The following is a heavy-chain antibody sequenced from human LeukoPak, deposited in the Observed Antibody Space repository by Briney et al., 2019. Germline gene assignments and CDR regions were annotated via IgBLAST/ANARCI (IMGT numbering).Heavy chain of an antibody. J-gene: IGHJ3*02. CDR3: ASYAFEI. CDR1: GDSVSNNSAA. CDR2: TYYRSKWYS. V-gene: IGHV6-1*01. Sequence: SQTLSLTCAISGDSVSNNSAAWNWVRQSPSRGLERLGRTYYRSKWYSDYAPSVKSRITIDPDTSKNHFSLQLISVTPEDTAVYYCASYAFEIWGQGTMVTVSS.